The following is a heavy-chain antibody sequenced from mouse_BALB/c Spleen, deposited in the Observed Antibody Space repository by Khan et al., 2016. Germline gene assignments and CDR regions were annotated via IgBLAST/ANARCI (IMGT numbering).Heavy chain of an antibody. J-gene: IGHJ3*01. D-gene: IGHD1-1*01. Sequence: VQLQQSGPELVKPGASVKISCKASGYSFTGYFMNWVKQSHGKSLEWIGRINPYNGDTFYNQKFKGKATLTVDKSSSTAHMELLSLTSEDSAVCYSGPYYYGSSSWFAYWGQGTLVTVSA. CDR3: GPYYYGSSSWFAY. V-gene: IGHV1-37*01. CDR1: GYSFTGYF. CDR2: INPYNGDT.